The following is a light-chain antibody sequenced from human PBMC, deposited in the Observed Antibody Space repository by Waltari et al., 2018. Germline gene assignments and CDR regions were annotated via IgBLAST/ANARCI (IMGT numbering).Light chain of an antibody. CDR2: DVS. V-gene: IGLV2-14*03. Sequence: CYRQHPGKAPKLVIFDVSRWPSGVSHRFSGSKSGNTASLTISGLQAEDEAAYYCASYTSANTVLFGGGTKVTVL. J-gene: IGLJ2*01. CDR3: ASYTSANTVL.